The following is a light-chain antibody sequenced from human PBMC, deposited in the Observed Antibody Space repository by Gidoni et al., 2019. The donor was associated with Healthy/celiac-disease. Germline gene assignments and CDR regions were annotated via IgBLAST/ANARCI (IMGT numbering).Light chain of an antibody. CDR3: SSYTSSSTLLVV. CDR2: AVS. Sequence: QSALTQPASVSGSPGQSITISCTGTSSDVGGYNYVSWYQQHPGKAHKLMIYAVSNRPSGVSNRFSGSKSGNTASLTISGLQAEDEADYYCSSYTSSSTLLVVFGGGTKLTVL. V-gene: IGLV2-14*01. J-gene: IGLJ2*01. CDR1: SSDVGGYNY.